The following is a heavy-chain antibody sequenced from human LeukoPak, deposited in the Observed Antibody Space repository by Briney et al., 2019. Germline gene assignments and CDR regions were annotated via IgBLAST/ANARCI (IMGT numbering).Heavy chain of an antibody. CDR3: ARDNGWSADF. Sequence: PGGSLRLSCAASGFTFSNYGLNWVRQAPGKGLEWVSHISSSGSAKYYADSVKGRFTISRDNAKNSLFLQMNSLRAEDTAVYYCARDNGWSADFWGQGTLVTVSS. J-gene: IGHJ4*02. CDR2: ISSSGSAK. D-gene: IGHD2-15*01. V-gene: IGHV3-48*01. CDR1: GFTFSNYG.